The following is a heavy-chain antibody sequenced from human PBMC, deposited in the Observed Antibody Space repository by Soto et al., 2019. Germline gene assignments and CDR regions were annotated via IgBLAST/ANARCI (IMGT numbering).Heavy chain of an antibody. Sequence: PGGSLRLSCAASGFTFSSYLMHWVRQAPGKGLVWVSRINSDGSSTSYADSVKGRFTISRDNAKNTLYLQMNSLRAEDTAVYYCAREGSSWYFGSVTWFDPWGQGTLVTVSS. J-gene: IGHJ5*02. V-gene: IGHV3-74*01. CDR1: GFTFSSYL. D-gene: IGHD6-13*01. CDR3: AREGSSWYFGSVTWFDP. CDR2: INSDGSST.